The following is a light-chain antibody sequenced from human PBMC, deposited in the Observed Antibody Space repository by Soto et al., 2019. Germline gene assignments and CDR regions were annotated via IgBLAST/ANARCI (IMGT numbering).Light chain of an antibody. V-gene: IGKV1-12*01. J-gene: IGKJ4*01. CDR1: QGINNW. Sequence: DIQITQSPSSVSASVGDRVTITCRASQGINNWLAWYQQKPGKAPELLIYAVSYLQSGVPSRFRGSGSGKDLTLTISSLQPEDFATYFCQQSSAFHLTFGVGTKVDIX. CDR3: QQSSAFHLT. CDR2: AVS.